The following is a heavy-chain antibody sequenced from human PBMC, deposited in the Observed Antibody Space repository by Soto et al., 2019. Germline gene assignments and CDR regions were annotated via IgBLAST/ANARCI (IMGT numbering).Heavy chain of an antibody. CDR2: ISSDGGNT. CDR3: ARGRDVWYDFDF. V-gene: IGHV3-64*01. D-gene: IGHD2-15*01. J-gene: IGHJ3*01. CDR1: GFTFSSSA. Sequence: EVQLVESGGDLVQPGGSLRLSCAASGFTFSSSAMHWVRQAPGKGLEYVSSISSDGGNTYYANSVKGRFTISRDNSKNILYLQMGSRRAEDRAVYYWARGRDVWYDFDFWGEGTMVTVSS.